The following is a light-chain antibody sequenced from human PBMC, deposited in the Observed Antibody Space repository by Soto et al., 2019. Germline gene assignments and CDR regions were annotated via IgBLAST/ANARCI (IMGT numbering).Light chain of an antibody. CDR2: DAS. V-gene: IGKV3-20*01. J-gene: IGKJ5*01. CDR1: QTIISGF. Sequence: EIVLTQSPGILYLSPGERATLSCRASQTIISGFLAWYQQKVGQAPRLLIYDASNRATGVPDRFSGSGSGTDFSLTISRLEPEDFAVYHCQQYSSSPRTFGQGTRLEIK. CDR3: QQYSSSPRT.